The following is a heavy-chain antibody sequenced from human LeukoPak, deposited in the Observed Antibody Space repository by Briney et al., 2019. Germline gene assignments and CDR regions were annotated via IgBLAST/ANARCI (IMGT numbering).Heavy chain of an antibody. V-gene: IGHV1-3*01. D-gene: IGHD1-26*01. CDR3: ARDHFVGAAPFDP. CDR2: IHVGNGDT. CDR1: GYTFTSYA. Sequence: ASVKVSCKASGYTFTSYAMHWVRQAPGQGLKWMGWIHVGNGDTVVSQNFQGRVTITRDTSASTVYMELSSLRSEDTALYYCARDHFVGAAPFDPWGQGTLVIVSA. J-gene: IGHJ5*02.